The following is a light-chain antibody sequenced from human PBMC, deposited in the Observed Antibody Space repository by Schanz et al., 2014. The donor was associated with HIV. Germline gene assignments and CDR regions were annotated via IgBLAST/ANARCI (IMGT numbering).Light chain of an antibody. J-gene: IGLJ1*01. CDR3: VSYRRSSTYV. Sequence: QSVLTQPASVSGSLGQSITISCTGTSGDVGRYDYVSWYQQHPGKAPKLMIYDVSNRPSGVSNRFSGSKSGNTASLTISGLQAEDEADYYCVSYRRSSTYVFGTGTKLTVL. V-gene: IGLV2-14*01. CDR2: DVS. CDR1: SGDVGRYDY.